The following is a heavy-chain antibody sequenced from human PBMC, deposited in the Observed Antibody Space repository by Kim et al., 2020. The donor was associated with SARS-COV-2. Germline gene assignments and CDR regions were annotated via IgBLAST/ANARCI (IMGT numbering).Heavy chain of an antibody. D-gene: IGHD4-17*01. CDR3: AKGNGDYVHNYYYYGMDV. J-gene: IGHJ6*02. V-gene: IGHV3-23*01. Sequence: KGRCTISRDNSKTTLYLQMNSLRAEDTAVYYCAKGNGDYVHNYYYYGMDVWGQGTTVTVSS.